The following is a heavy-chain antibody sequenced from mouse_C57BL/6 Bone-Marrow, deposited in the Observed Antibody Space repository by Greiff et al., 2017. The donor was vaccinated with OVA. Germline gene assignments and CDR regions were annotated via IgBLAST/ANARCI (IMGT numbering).Heavy chain of an antibody. Sequence: EVQLVESGGGLVKPGGSLKLSCAASGFTFSDYGMHWVRQAPEKGLEWVAYISSGSSTIYYADTVKGRFTISRDNAKNTLFLQMTSLGTEDTARYYCARRYYFDYWGQGTAVTVSS. D-gene: IGHD1-1*01. CDR1: GFTFSDYG. J-gene: IGHJ4*01. CDR2: ISSGSSTI. V-gene: IGHV5-17*01. CDR3: ARRYYFDY.